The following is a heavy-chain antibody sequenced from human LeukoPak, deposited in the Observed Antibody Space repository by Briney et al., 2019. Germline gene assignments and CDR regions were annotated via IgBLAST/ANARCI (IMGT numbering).Heavy chain of an antibody. CDR1: GFTFSSYW. CDR2: IKQDGSEK. CDR3: ARERRGALDY. V-gene: IGHV3-7*01. J-gene: IGHJ4*02. Sequence: GGSLRLSCVASGFTFSSYWMSWVRQAPGKGLEWVANIKQDGSEKYYVDSVKGRFTISRDNSKNTLYLQMNSLRAEDTAVYYCARERRGALDYWGQGTLVTVSS. D-gene: IGHD5-12*01.